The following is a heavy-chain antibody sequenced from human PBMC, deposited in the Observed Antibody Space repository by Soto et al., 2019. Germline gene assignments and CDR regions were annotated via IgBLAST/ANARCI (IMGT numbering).Heavy chain of an antibody. J-gene: IGHJ3*01. D-gene: IGHD6-13*01. Sequence: GGSLRLSCSVAGFTFSDYSMHWVRQAPGKGLECVASISSQGGSTFYADSVRDRFTVSRDRSNTLYLQMSSLRVEDTAMYYYDKPRHWPQTPGTFDVWGQGTLVTVSS. CDR3: DKPRHWPQTPGTFDV. CDR1: GFTFSDYS. V-gene: IGHV3-64D*06. CDR2: ISSQGGST.